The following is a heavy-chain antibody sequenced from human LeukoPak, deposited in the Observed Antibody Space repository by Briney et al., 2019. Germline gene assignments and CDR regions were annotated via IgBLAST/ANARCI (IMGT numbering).Heavy chain of an antibody. D-gene: IGHD4-23*01. CDR1: GGTFSNCA. J-gene: IGHJ4*02. V-gene: IGHV1-69*13. CDR3: ARGWLAETTVVTPYNY. Sequence: SVKVSCKTPGGTFSNCAISWVRQAPGQGLEWMGGIIPIFGTAHYAQKFQGRVTITADESTSTAYMELSSLRSEDTAVYYCARGWLAETTVVTPYNYWGQGTVVTVSS. CDR2: IIPIFGTA.